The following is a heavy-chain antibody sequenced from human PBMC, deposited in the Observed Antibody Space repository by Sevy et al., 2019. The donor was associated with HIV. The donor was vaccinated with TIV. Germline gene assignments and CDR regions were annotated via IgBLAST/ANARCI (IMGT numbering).Heavy chain of an antibody. CDR2: IRPDGSDK. J-gene: IGHJ4*02. V-gene: IGHV3-7*01. D-gene: IGHD1-26*01. Sequence: GGSLRLSCAASGFTFSPYWMTWVRQAPGKGLEWVANIRPDGSDKYYVDSVKGRFTISSENAKNSLYLQMNSLRAEDTAMYYCARGVGLDCWGQGALVTVSS. CDR3: ARGVGLDC. CDR1: GFTFSPYW.